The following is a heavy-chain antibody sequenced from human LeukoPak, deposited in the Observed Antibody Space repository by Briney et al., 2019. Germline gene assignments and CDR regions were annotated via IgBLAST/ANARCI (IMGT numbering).Heavy chain of an antibody. J-gene: IGHJ5*02. V-gene: IGHV3-48*03. CDR1: GFTFSSYE. CDR3: AKGGLVHRFDP. CDR2: ISSSGSTI. Sequence: GGSLRHSCAASGFTFSSYEMNWVRQAPGKGLEWVSYISSSGSTIYYADSVKGRFTISRDNAKNSLYLQMNSLRADDTAVYYCAKGGLVHRFDPWGQGTLVTVSS.